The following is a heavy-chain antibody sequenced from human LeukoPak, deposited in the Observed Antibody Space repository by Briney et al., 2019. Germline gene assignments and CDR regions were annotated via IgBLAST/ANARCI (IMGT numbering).Heavy chain of an antibody. CDR3: ARDQGDCSGGSCYSGSGDYYYYGMDV. V-gene: IGHV4-59*01. D-gene: IGHD2-15*01. CDR1: GGFISSYY. Sequence: PSETLSLTCTVSGGFISSYYWSWIRQPPGKGLEWIGYIYYSGSTNYNPSLKSRVTISVDTSKNQFSLKLSSVTAADTAVYYCARDQGDCSGGSCYSGSGDYYYYGMDVWGQGTTVTVSS. J-gene: IGHJ6*02. CDR2: IYYSGST.